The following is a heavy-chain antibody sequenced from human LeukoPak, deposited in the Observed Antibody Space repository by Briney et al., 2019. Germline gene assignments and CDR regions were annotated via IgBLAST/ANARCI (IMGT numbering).Heavy chain of an antibody. D-gene: IGHD6-13*01. V-gene: IGHV1-69*05. CDR1: GGTFSSYA. CDR3: ARAASYSSSWYGYYYYMDV. CDR2: IIPIFGTA. Sequence: ASVKVSCKASGGTFSSYAISWVRQAPGQGLEWMGGIIPIFGTANYAQKFQGRVTITTDESTSTAYMELSSLRSEDTAVYYCARAASYSSSWYGYYYYMDVWGKGTTVTVSS. J-gene: IGHJ6*03.